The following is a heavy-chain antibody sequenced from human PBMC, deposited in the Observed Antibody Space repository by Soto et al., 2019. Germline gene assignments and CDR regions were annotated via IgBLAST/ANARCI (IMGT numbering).Heavy chain of an antibody. Sequence: RSLTCTVSGGSIRPYYWNWIRQSPGKGLEWIGYIYYSGRTNSNPSLQSRVTMSVDTSKNQFSLKLTSVTAADTAVYFCAREVGGETPYFDYWGQGSLVTVSS. V-gene: IGHV4-59*01. CDR2: IYYSGRT. J-gene: IGHJ4*02. CDR1: GGSIRPYY. D-gene: IGHD3-10*01. CDR3: AREVGGETPYFDY.